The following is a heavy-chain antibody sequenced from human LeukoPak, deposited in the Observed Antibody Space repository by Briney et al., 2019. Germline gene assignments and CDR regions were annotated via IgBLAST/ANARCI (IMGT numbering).Heavy chain of an antibody. CDR3: ARTYNNWYFDL. CDR2: ISYDGSNK. J-gene: IGHJ2*01. D-gene: IGHD3-10*01. Sequence: GGSLRLSCAASGFTFSSYAMHWVRQAPGKGLEWVAVISYDGSNKYYADSVKGRFTISRDNAKNTLYLQMHTLRAEDTAVYYCARTYNNWYFDLWGRGTLVTVSS. V-gene: IGHV3-30-3*01. CDR1: GFTFSSYA.